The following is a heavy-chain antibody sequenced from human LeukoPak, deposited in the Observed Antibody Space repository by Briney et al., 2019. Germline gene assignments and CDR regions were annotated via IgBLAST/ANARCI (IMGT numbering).Heavy chain of an antibody. J-gene: IGHJ6*03. CDR3: ARDRVYSYGPGVYCYMDV. V-gene: IGHV4-61*02. D-gene: IGHD5-18*01. CDR2: IYTSGST. Sequence: SQTLSLTCTVSGGSISSGSYYWSWIRQPAGKGLEWIGRIYTSGSTNYNPSLKSRVTISVDTSKNQFSLKLSSVTAADTAVYYCARDRVYSYGPGVYCYMDVWGKGTTVTVSS. CDR1: GGSISSGSYY.